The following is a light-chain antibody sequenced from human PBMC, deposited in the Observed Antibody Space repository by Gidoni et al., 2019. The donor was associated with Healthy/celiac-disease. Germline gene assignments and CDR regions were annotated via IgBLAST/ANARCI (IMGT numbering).Light chain of an antibody. CDR2: KAS. CDR1: QSISSW. J-gene: IGKJ3*01. Sequence: ITCRASQSISSWLAWYQQKPGKAPKLLIYKASSLESGVPSRFSGSGSGTEFTLTISSLQPDDFATYYCQQYNSYPFTFGPGTKVDIK. V-gene: IGKV1-5*03. CDR3: QQYNSYPFT.